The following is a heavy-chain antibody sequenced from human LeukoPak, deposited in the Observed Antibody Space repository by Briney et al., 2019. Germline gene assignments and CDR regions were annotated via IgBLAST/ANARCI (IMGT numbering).Heavy chain of an antibody. D-gene: IGHD3-22*01. CDR2: IYYSGST. CDR3: ARWGAYDSSGYFTDAFDI. V-gene: IGHV4-39*01. J-gene: IGHJ3*02. CDR1: GGSISSSSYY. Sequence: SETLSLTCTVSGGSISSSSYYWGWIRQPPGKGLEWIGRIYYSGSTYYNPSLKSRVTISVDTSKNQFSLKLSSVTAADTAVYYCARWGAYDSSGYFTDAFDIWGQGTMVTVSS.